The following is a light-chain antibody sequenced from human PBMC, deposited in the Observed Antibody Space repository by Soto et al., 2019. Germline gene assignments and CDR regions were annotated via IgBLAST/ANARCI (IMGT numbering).Light chain of an antibody. CDR3: QQYGSSPGT. V-gene: IGKV3-20*01. J-gene: IGKJ1*01. CDR2: GAS. CDR1: QSVTSNY. Sequence: EIVLTQSPGTLSSSPGERATLSCRASQSVTSNYLAWYQQKPGQAPRLLIFGASIRDTGLPDRFSGGGSGTDFTLTISRLEPEDFAVYYCQQYGSSPGTFGQGTKVDIK.